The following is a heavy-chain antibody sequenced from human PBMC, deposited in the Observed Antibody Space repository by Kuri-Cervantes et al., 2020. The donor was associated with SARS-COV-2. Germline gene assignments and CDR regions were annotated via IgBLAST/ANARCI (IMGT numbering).Heavy chain of an antibody. Sequence: ASVKVSCKASGYTFTGYYMHWVRQAPGQGLEWMGWISAYNGNTNYAQKLQGRVTMTTDTSTSTAYMELRSLRSDDTAVYYCARVSAYGDYVTVDYWGQGTLVTVSS. D-gene: IGHD4-17*01. CDR3: ARVSAYGDYVTVDY. CDR2: ISAYNGNT. V-gene: IGHV1-18*04. J-gene: IGHJ4*02. CDR1: GYTFTGYY.